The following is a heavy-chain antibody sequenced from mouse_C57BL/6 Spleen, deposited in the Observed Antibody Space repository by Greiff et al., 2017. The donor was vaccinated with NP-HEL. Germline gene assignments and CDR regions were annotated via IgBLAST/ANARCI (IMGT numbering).Heavy chain of an antibody. CDR3: TELVGYAMDY. J-gene: IGHJ4*01. CDR1: GFTFSNYW. Sequence: EVKLMESGGGLVQPGGSMKLSCVASGFTFSNYWMNWVRQSPEKGLEWVAQIRLKSDNYATHYAESVKGRFTISRDDSKSSVYLQMNNLRAEDTGIYYCTELVGYAMDYWGQGTSVTVSS. D-gene: IGHD3-3*01. V-gene: IGHV6-3*01. CDR2: IRLKSDNYAT.